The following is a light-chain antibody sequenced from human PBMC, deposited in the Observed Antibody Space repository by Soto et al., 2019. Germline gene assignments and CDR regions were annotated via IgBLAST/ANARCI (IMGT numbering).Light chain of an antibody. V-gene: IGLV2-14*03. CDR1: SSDIGAYNF. J-gene: IGLJ2*01. CDR3: TSWTTSTTMI. Sequence: QSALTQPASVSGSPGQSITISCTGTSSDIGAYNFVSWYQQHPGKAPKLMLYDVNIRPSGVSNRFSGSKSGNTASLTISGLQAEDEDDYYCTSWTTSTTMIFGGGTQVTV. CDR2: DVN.